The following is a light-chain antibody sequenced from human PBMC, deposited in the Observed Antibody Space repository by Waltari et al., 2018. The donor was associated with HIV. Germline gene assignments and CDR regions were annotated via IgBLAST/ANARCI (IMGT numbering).Light chain of an antibody. J-gene: IGLJ1*01. V-gene: IGLV1-44*01. Sequence: QSVLTQTPSASGTPGQRVIVSCSGRSSHIGSNTVNWYQQLPGAAPRLLIQSPEERSSWVPDRFSGSKSGASASLAISGVQSEDEADYYCAAWDDSRNVYVFGGGTKGTVL. CDR3: AAWDDSRNVYV. CDR1: SSHIGSNT. CDR2: SPE.